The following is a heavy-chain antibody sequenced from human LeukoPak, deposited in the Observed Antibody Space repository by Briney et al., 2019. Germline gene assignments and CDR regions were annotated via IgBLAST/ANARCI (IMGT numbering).Heavy chain of an antibody. CDR2: IIPIFGTA. CDR3: ARARVHSDAFDI. Sequence: SVKVSCKASGGTFSSYAISWVRQAPGQGLEWMGGIIPIFGTANYAQKFQGRVTITADKSTSTAYMELRSLRSDDTAVYYCARARVHSDAFDIWGQGTMVTVSS. J-gene: IGHJ3*02. D-gene: IGHD1-1*01. CDR1: GGTFSSYA. V-gene: IGHV1-69*06.